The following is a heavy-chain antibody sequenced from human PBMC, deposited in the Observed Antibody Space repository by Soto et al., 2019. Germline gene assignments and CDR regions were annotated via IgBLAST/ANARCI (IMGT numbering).Heavy chain of an antibody. V-gene: IGHV4-34*01. Sequence: QVQLQQWGAGLLKPSETLSLTCAVYGGSFSGYYWTWIRHPPGTGLEWIGEINHSGSTNYNPSLTSGVTISVDASKNQFSLKLTSVTAADTAVYYCARDKITGLFDYWGQGPLVTVSS. CDR1: GGSFSGYY. J-gene: IGHJ4*02. CDR3: ARDKITGLFDY. D-gene: IGHD2-8*02. CDR2: INHSGST.